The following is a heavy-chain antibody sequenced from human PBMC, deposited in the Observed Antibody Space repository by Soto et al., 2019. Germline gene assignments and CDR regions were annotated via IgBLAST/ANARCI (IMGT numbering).Heavy chain of an antibody. CDR2: ISSNSAYI. CDR1: GFTFRSFT. V-gene: IGHV3-21*01. J-gene: IGHJ5*02. D-gene: IGHD6-13*01. Sequence: GGSLRLSCAASGFTFRSFTMNWVRQAPGKGLEWVSTISSNSAYIYYTDALRGRFTISRDNAKNSLHLQMNSLRAEDTAVYYCTRDASRDSSARGWFDPWGPGTLVTVS. CDR3: TRDASRDSSARGWFDP.